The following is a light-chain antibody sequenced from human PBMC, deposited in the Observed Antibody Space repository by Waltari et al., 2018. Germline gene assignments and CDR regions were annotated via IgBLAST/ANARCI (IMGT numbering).Light chain of an antibody. Sequence: QSVLTQPPSVSSAPGRRVTISCTGDISNIGAGYDVHWYQQLPETSPKLLIYCNNNRPSGVPARFSASRSGTSASLAITGLQAEDEADYYCQSFDGRRTLFGGGTKLTVL. CDR2: CNN. CDR3: QSFDGRRTL. V-gene: IGLV1-40*01. J-gene: IGLJ2*01. CDR1: ISNIGAGYD.